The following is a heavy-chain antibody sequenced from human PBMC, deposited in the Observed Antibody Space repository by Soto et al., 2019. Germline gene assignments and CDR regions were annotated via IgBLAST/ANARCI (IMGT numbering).Heavy chain of an antibody. CDR3: ARRSWKDAFDI. J-gene: IGHJ3*02. V-gene: IGHV4-39*01. CDR2: IYYSGST. CDR1: VGSISSSSYY. D-gene: IGHD1-1*01. Sequence: TSETLSLTCTVSVGSISSSSYYWGWIRQPPGKGLEWIGSIYYSGSTYYNPSLKSRVTISVDTSKNQFSLKLSSVTAADTAVYYCARRSWKDAFDIWGQGTMVTVSS.